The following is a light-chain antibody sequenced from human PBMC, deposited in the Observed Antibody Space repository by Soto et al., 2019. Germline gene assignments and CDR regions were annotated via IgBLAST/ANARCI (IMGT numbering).Light chain of an antibody. V-gene: IGKV3-15*01. Sequence: EIVMTQSPATLSLSPGERATLSCRASQTIDNTLAWYQRKPGQAPRLLIYDASTRATGVPARFSGSGSGTDFTLTISSLQSEDFAVYYCLQDYNYPWTFGQGTKVEIK. CDR1: QTIDNT. CDR2: DAS. J-gene: IGKJ1*01. CDR3: LQDYNYPWT.